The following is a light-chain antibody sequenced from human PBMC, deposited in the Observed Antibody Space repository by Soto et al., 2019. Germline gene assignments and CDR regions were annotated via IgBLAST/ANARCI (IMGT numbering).Light chain of an antibody. CDR3: QQSHTFPIT. CDR2: KAS. V-gene: IGKV1-5*03. CDR1: QSISNW. Sequence: DIQMTQSPSTLSASVGDRVTITCRASQSISNWLAWYQQTPGKAPKILIYKASSLASGVPSRFRGSGSGTEFTLTISSLQPDDFATYYCQQSHTFPITFGQGTRLEIK. J-gene: IGKJ5*01.